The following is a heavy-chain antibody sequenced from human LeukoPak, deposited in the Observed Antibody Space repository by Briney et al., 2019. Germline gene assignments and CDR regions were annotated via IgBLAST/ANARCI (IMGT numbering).Heavy chain of an antibody. CDR3: ATDFYRGRQFDY. CDR2: FDPEDGET. D-gene: IGHD2/OR15-2a*01. V-gene: IGHV1-24*01. Sequence: SVTVSRKVSGNTPTELSMNWVRQAPGKGLEWMGGFDPEDGETVYAQKFQGRVTMTEDTSTDTAYMELSSLRSEDTAVYYCATDFYRGRQFDYWGQGTLITVSS. J-gene: IGHJ4*02. CDR1: GNTPTELS.